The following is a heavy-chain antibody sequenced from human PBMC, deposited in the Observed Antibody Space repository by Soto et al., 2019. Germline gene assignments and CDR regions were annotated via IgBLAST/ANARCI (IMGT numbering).Heavy chain of an antibody. V-gene: IGHV3-21*01. D-gene: IGHD6-19*01. Sequence: GGSLRLSCAASGFTFSSYSMNWVRQAPGKGLEWVSSISSSSSSIYYADSVKGRFTISRDNSKNTLYLQMNSLRAEDTAVYYCARDLLYSSGWYDAIDIWGQGTMVNVAS. CDR2: ISSSSSSI. J-gene: IGHJ3*02. CDR1: GFTFSSYS. CDR3: ARDLLYSSGWYDAIDI.